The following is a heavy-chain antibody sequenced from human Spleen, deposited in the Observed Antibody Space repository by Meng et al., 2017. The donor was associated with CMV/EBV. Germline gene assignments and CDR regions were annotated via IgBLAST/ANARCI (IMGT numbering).Heavy chain of an antibody. J-gene: IGHJ6*02. CDR1: GGTFSSYA. CDR2: IIPIFGTA. D-gene: IGHD3-10*01. CDR3: ARGPFHQLLSYYYHGMDV. Sequence: SVKVSCKASGGTFSSYAISWVRQAPGQGLEWMGGIIPIFGTANYAQKFQGRVTITTDESTSTAYMELSSLRSEDTAVYYCARGPFHQLLSYYYHGMDVWGQGTTVTVSS. V-gene: IGHV1-69*05.